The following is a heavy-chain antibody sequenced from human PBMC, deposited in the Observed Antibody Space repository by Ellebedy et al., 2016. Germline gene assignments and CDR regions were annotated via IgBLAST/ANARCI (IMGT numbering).Heavy chain of an antibody. D-gene: IGHD3-10*01. V-gene: IGHV3-53*01. CDR1: GFTFRNFF. CDR2: IYTGGTT. Sequence: GESLKISXVASGFTFRNFFMSWVRQAPGGGLEWVSLIYTGGTTYYADSVKGRFTISRDNSKNALYLQMNSLRAGDTAVYYCARVGYYYGSGSYYGMDVWGQGTTVTVSS. CDR3: ARVGYYYGSGSYYGMDV. J-gene: IGHJ6*02.